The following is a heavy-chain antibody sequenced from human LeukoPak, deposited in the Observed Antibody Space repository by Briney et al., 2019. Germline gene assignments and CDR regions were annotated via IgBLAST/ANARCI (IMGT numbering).Heavy chain of an antibody. CDR1: GGSISSSSYY. D-gene: IGHD2-15*01. Sequence: PSETLSLTCTVSGGSISSSSYYWGWIRQPPGKGLEWIGSIYYSGSTYYNPSLKSRVTISVDTSKNQFSLKLSSVTAADTAVYYCAREGYCSGGSCYARSDYWGQGTLVTVSS. V-gene: IGHV4-39*07. CDR3: AREGYCSGGSCYARSDY. CDR2: IYYSGST. J-gene: IGHJ4*02.